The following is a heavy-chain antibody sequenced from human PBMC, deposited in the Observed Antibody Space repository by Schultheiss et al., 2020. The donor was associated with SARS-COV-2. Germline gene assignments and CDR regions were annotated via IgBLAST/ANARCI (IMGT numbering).Heavy chain of an antibody. Sequence: SLKISCAASGFNFGDYAMHWVRQAPGKGLEWVSGITWNTGSIGYADSVKGRFTISRDNSKNTLYLQMNSLRAEDTAVYYCARDIWYSSGWYRERGSAFDIWGEETIVIVSS. D-gene: IGHD6-19*01. CDR3: ARDIWYSSGWYRERGSAFDI. CDR1: GFNFGDYA. CDR2: ITWNTGSI. V-gene: IGHV3-9*01. J-gene: IGHJ3*02.